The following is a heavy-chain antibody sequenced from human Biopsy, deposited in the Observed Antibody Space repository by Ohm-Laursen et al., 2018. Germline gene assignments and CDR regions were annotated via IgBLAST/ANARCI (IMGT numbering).Heavy chain of an antibody. Sequence: ASVKVSCKASGYTFSVYYIHWLRQAPGQRLEWLGWIHPNSGATNYAQKFQARVTLTRDTSISTAYLELRTLISDDTAVYYCARGGLNYWYFDLWGRGTLVTVSP. CDR2: IHPNSGAT. CDR1: GYTFSVYY. CDR3: ARGGLNYWYFDL. J-gene: IGHJ2*01. V-gene: IGHV1-2*02. D-gene: IGHD1-26*01.